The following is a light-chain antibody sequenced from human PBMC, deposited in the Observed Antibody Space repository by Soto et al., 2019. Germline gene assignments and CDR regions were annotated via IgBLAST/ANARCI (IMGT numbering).Light chain of an antibody. Sequence: EIVLTQSPATLSLSPGERATLSCRASQSISSHLAWYQQKPGQAPRLLIYGASNRATGIPARFSGSGSGTDFTLTISSLEPEDFAVYYCQQRINWPLTFCGGTKVEIK. J-gene: IGKJ4*01. CDR2: GAS. CDR1: QSISSH. V-gene: IGKV3-11*01. CDR3: QQRINWPLT.